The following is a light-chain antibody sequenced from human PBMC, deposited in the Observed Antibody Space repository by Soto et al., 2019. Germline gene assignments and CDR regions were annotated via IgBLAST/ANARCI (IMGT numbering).Light chain of an antibody. CDR2: AAS. J-gene: IGKJ2*01. CDR1: QTISNY. CDR3: QQSYSSPMFT. Sequence: DIPMTQFPSSLSASVGDRVTITCRASQTISNYLNWYQQKPGKAPKFLIYAASSLQSGVPSRFSGSGSGTDFTLTITSLQPEDSATYFCQQSYSSPMFTFGQGTSLEIK. V-gene: IGKV1-39*01.